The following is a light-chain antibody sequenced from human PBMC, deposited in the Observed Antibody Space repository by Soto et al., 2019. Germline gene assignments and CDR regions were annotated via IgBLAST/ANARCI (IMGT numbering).Light chain of an antibody. CDR1: QGVTTN. CDR3: HHYGTSPT. CDR2: GVS. Sequence: EIVMTQSPASLSVSPGERVTLSCRAGQGVTTNFAWYQQKPGQAPRLLIYGVSSRATDIPDRFSGSGSGTDFTLTISRLEPADFAVYFCHHYGTSPTFGQGTRLEIK. J-gene: IGKJ5*01. V-gene: IGKV3-20*01.